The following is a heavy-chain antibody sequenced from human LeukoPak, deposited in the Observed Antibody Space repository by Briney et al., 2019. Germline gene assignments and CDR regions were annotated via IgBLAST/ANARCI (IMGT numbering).Heavy chain of an antibody. D-gene: IGHD3-22*01. V-gene: IGHV3-7*01. CDR2: IKQDGSEK. Sequence: PGGSLRLSCAASGFTFSSYWMSWVRQAPGKGLEWVANIKQDGSEKYYVDSVKGRFTISRDNAKNSLYLQMNSLRAGDTAVYYCASLDYDSPPDYWGQGTLVTVSS. CDR3: ASLDYDSPPDY. J-gene: IGHJ4*02. CDR1: GFTFSSYW.